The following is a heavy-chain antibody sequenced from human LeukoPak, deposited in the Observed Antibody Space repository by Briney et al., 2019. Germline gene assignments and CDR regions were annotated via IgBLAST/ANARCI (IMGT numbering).Heavy chain of an antibody. V-gene: IGHV4-39*07. CDR3: ARGAYCTATSCYTTPYYFDY. J-gene: IGHJ4*02. CDR1: GASVRSSGYY. D-gene: IGHD2-2*01. CDR2: IYSSGST. Sequence: PSETLSLTCTVSGASVRSSGYYWGWIRQPPGKGLEWIGSIYSSGSTYYNPSLQSRVTISVDTSKNHFSLTLSSMTAADTAVYYCARGAYCTATSCYTTPYYFDYWGQGTLVPVSS.